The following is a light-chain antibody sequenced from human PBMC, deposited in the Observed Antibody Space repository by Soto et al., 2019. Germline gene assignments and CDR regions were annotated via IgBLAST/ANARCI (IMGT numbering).Light chain of an antibody. CDR1: QGIRNF. Sequence: DIQMTQSPTSLSASVGDRVTITCRASQGIRNFVAWYQQKPGKAPKLLIYAASTLQSGVPSLFSGSGSGTDFILTINSLQPEDVATYSCQKYSSVPVFGPGTKVEIK. CDR2: AAS. J-gene: IGKJ3*01. CDR3: QKYSSVPV. V-gene: IGKV1-27*01.